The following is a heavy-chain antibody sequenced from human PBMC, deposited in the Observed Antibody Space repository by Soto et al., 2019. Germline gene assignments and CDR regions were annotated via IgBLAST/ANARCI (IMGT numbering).Heavy chain of an antibody. Sequence: GESLKISCKGSGYSFTSYWISWVRQMPAKGLEWMGRIDPSDSYTNYSPSFQGHVTISADKSISTAYLQWSSLKASDTAMYYCARRRAIVVVPAAITGEDGMDVWGQGTTVTVSS. CDR2: IDPSDSYT. D-gene: IGHD2-2*02. CDR1: GYSFTSYW. J-gene: IGHJ6*02. CDR3: ARRRAIVVVPAAITGEDGMDV. V-gene: IGHV5-10-1*01.